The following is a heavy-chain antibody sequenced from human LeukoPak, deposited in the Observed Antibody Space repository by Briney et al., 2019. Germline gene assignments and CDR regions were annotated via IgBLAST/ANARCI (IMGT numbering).Heavy chain of an antibody. CDR2: ISIGNTYI. CDR1: GFTFSSYS. Sequence: GGSLRLSCAASGFTFSSYSMNWVRQAPGKGLEWVSSISIGNTYIYYADSVKGRFTISRDNAKNSLYLQLNSLRAEDTAVYYCAGSDTIGYLPREWDYWYFDRWGRGTLVTVSS. V-gene: IGHV3-21*03. CDR3: AGSDTIGYLPREWDYWYFDR. D-gene: IGHD3-22*01. J-gene: IGHJ2*01.